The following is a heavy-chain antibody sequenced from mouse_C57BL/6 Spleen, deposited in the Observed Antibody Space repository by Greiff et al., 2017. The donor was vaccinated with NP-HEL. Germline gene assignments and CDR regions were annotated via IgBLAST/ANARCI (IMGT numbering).Heavy chain of an antibody. Sequence: EVMLVESVAELVRPGASVKLSCTASGFNIKNTYMHWVKQRPEQGLEWIGRIDPANGNTKYAPKFQGKATITADTSSNTAYLQLISLTSEDTAIYYCARVPLSTGNFDYWGQGTTLTVSS. CDR1: GFNIKNTY. V-gene: IGHV14-3*01. J-gene: IGHJ2*01. CDR3: ARVPLSTGNFDY. CDR2: IDPANGNT. D-gene: IGHD4-1*02.